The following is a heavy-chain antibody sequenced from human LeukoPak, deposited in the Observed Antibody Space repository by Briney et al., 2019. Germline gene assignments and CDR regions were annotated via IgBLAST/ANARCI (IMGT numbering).Heavy chain of an antibody. Sequence: ASVKVSCKASGYTFTGYYLHWVRQAPGQGLEWMGWINLNSGGTNYAQKFQSRVTMTRDTSIRTAYMELSRLRSDDTAVYYCARSPHILTGENFDYWGQGTLVTVSS. CDR1: GYTFTGYY. V-gene: IGHV1-2*02. CDR2: INLNSGGT. D-gene: IGHD3-9*01. J-gene: IGHJ4*02. CDR3: ARSPHILTGENFDY.